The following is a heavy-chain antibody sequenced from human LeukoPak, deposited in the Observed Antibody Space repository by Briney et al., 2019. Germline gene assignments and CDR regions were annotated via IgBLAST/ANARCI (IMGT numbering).Heavy chain of an antibody. CDR2: IYYSGST. V-gene: IGHV4-59*01. CDR1: GGSISSYY. Sequence: PSETLSLICTVSGGSISSYYWSWSRQPPGKGLEWIGYIYYSGSTNYNPSLKSRVTISVDTSKNQFSLKLSSVTAADTAVYYCARDSYGSGSYYGWFDPWGQGTLVTVSS. CDR3: ARDSYGSGSYYGWFDP. J-gene: IGHJ5*02. D-gene: IGHD3-10*01.